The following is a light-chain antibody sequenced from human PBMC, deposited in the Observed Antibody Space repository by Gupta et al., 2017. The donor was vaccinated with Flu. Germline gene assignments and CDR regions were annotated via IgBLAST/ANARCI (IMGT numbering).Light chain of an antibody. V-gene: IGLV3-25*02. CDR3: QSPDSSGTYVV. J-gene: IGLJ2*01. CDR1: ALPNQY. Sequence: SYHLRQSPSVSVSPGQTARITASRDALPNQYAYWHQQKPGQGPVMMIYKDTERPSGIPERVSGSSSGTTATLTISEVQADDEADYYCQSPDSSGTYVVFGGGTKLTVL. CDR2: KDT.